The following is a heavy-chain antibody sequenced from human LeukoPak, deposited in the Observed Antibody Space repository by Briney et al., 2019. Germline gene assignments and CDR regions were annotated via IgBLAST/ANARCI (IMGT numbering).Heavy chain of an antibody. D-gene: IGHD3-22*01. Sequence: GGSLRLSCAASGFTFSSYAMSWVRQAPGKGLEWVSAISGSGGSTYYADSVKGRFTISRDNSKNTLYLQMNSLRAEDTAVYYCAKGDYYDSSGYYYHTNYFDYWGQGTLVTVSS. CDR2: ISGSGGST. CDR1: GFTFSSYA. V-gene: IGHV3-23*01. CDR3: AKGDYYDSSGYYYHTNYFDY. J-gene: IGHJ4*02.